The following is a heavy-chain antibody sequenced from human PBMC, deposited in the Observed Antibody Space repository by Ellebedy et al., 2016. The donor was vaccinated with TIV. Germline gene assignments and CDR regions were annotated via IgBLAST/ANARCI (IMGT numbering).Heavy chain of an antibody. CDR2: THHSGST. CDR1: GGSVNSYY. Sequence: SETLSLTCTVSGGSVNSYYWNWVRQPPGKALEWIGYTHHSGSTNYNPSLKSRVTVSVDTSKNQFSLKLSSVTAADTAVYYCEVAAAGTDAFDIWGQGTMVTVSS. V-gene: IGHV4-59*02. CDR3: EVAAAGTDAFDI. D-gene: IGHD6-13*01. J-gene: IGHJ3*02.